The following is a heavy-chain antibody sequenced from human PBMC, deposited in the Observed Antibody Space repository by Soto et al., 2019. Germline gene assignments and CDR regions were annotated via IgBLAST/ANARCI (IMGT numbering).Heavy chain of an antibody. Sequence: QVQLVQSGAEVKKPGASVKVSCKASGYTFTSYDINWVRQATGQGLEWMGWMNPNSDNTGYAQKFQGRVTMTRNTSISTAYMELSSLRSDDTAVYYCARVMDSSSWYYYYYMDVWGKGTTVTVSS. V-gene: IGHV1-8*01. CDR2: MNPNSDNT. CDR1: GYTFTSYD. CDR3: ARVMDSSSWYYYYYMDV. J-gene: IGHJ6*03. D-gene: IGHD6-13*01.